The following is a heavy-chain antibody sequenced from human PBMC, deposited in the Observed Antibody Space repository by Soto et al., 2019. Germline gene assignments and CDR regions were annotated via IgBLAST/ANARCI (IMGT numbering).Heavy chain of an antibody. D-gene: IGHD2-2*01. V-gene: IGHV4-31*03. J-gene: IGHJ5*02. CDR2: ISYSGSA. Sequence: PSETLSLTCSVSGGSINSGNYYWSWIRQHPWKGLEWIGYISYSGSAHYNPSLRSRVFISVDTSRNQFSLKLSSVTAADTAVYYCARRRCTTTTCFDPWGQGTLVNVSS. CDR1: GGSINSGNYY. CDR3: ARRRCTTTTCFDP.